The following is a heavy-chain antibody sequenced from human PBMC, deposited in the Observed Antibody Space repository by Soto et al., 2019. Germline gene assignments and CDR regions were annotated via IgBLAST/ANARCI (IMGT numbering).Heavy chain of an antibody. V-gene: IGHV4-39*01. CDR1: GGSICSCSYY. CDR3: ANTYYDILTGYHDAFDI. CDR2: VYCSGRT. D-gene: IGHD3-9*01. Sequence: PSETLSLTCTVSGGSICSCSYYWGWVRQPPGKGLECIGSVYCSGRTYYNPSLKSRVTISVDTSKNQFSLKLSSVTAADTAVYYCANTYYDILTGYHDAFDIWGQGTMVT. J-gene: IGHJ3*02.